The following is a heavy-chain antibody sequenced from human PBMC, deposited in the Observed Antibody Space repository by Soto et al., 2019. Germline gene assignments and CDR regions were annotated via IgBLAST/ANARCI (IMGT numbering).Heavy chain of an antibody. CDR2: ISYDGSNK. D-gene: IGHD3-22*01. CDR1: GFTFSSYA. J-gene: IGHJ4*02. CDR3: ARTYYYDSSGYYETHYGD. V-gene: IGHV3-30-3*01. Sequence: PGGSLRLSCAASGFTFSSYAMHWVRQAPGKGLEWVAVISYDGSNKYYADSVKGRFTISRDNSKNTLYLQMNSLRAEDTAVYYCARTYYYDSSGYYETHYGDWGQGTLVTVSS.